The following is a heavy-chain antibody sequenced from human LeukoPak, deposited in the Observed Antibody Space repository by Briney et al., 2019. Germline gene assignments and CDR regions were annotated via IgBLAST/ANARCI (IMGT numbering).Heavy chain of an antibody. J-gene: IGHJ4*02. V-gene: IGHV3-30*09. CDR1: GFTFSSYA. CDR2: ISYDGSNK. CDR3: AKGSSGGYYFDY. Sequence: PGGSLRLSCAASGFTFSSYAMHWVRQAPGKGLEWVAVISYDGSNKYYADSVKGRFAISRDNSKNTLYLQMSSLRAEDTAIYYCAKGSSGGYYFDYWGQGTLVTVSS. D-gene: IGHD6-19*01.